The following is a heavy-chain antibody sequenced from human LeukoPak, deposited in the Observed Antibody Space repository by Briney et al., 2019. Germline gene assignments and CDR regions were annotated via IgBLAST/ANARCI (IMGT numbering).Heavy chain of an antibody. CDR2: IYNSGST. CDR3: ARENTYYDILTGYNWFDP. Sequence: PSETLSLTCAVSGYSISSGYYWGWIRQPPGKGLEWTGSIYNSGSTYYNPSLKSRVTISVDTSKNQFSLKLSSVTAADTAVYYCARENTYYDILTGYNWFDPWGQGTLVTVSS. CDR1: GYSISSGYY. V-gene: IGHV4-38-2*02. J-gene: IGHJ5*02. D-gene: IGHD3-9*01.